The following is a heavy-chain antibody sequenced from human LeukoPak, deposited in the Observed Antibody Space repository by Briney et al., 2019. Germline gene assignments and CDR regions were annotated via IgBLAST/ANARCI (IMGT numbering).Heavy chain of an antibody. J-gene: IGHJ3*02. Sequence: PGGSLRLSCAASAFSLNAYNMNWVRQAPGKGLEWVSSISYTGTYIYYADSVKGRFTISRDNDKNSLYLQMNSLRVEDTAVYYCARVFRSSLTVFIIRGAFDIWGQGTMVTVSS. D-gene: IGHD3-3*01. CDR3: ARVFRSSLTVFIIRGAFDI. CDR2: ISYTGTYI. V-gene: IGHV3-21*01. CDR1: AFSLNAYN.